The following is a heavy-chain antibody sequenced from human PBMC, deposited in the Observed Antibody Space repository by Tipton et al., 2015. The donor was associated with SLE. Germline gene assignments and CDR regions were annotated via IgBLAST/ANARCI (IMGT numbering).Heavy chain of an antibody. CDR1: GGSISSHY. Sequence: TLSLTCTVSGGSISSHYWSWFLQPPGKGLEWIGRIYTSGSTNYNPSLKSRVTISVDTSKNQFSLKLSSVTAADTAVYYCAREPGRQLAFFEYWSQVTLVNVSS. CDR3: AREPGRQLAFFEY. J-gene: IGHJ4*02. CDR2: IYTSGST. D-gene: IGHD6-13*01. V-gene: IGHV4-59*11.